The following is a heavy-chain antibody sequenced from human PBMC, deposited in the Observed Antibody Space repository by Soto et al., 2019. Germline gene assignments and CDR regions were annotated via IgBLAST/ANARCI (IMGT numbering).Heavy chain of an antibody. J-gene: IGHJ6*02. Sequence: PGGSLRLSCAASGFTFSSYGMHWVRQAPGKGLEWVAVISYDGSNKYYADSVKGRFTISRDNSKNTLYLQVNSLRAEDTAVYYCAKITIAARERSGMDVWGQGTTVTVSS. CDR3: AKITIAARERSGMDV. D-gene: IGHD6-6*01. CDR1: GFTFSSYG. CDR2: ISYDGSNK. V-gene: IGHV3-30*18.